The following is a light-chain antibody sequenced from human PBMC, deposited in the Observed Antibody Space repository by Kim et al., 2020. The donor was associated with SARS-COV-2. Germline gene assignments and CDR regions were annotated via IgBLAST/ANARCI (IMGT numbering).Light chain of an antibody. J-gene: IGKJ2*01. V-gene: IGKV1-39*01. CDR2: GAS. Sequence: DIQMTQSPSSLSASVGDRVTITCRASQSISTYLNWYQQKPGKAPKLLIYGASNLPSGVPSRFSGSGSGTDFTLTISTLQPEDFGTYYGQQGYGILGEGTKREI. CDR1: QSISTY. CDR3: QQGYGI.